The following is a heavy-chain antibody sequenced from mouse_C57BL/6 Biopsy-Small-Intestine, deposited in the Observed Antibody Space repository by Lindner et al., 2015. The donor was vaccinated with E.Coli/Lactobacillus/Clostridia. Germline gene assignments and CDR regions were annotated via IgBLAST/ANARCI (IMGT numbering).Heavy chain of an antibody. Sequence: VQLQESGPELVKPGASVKISCKASGYSFTGYNMNWVKKSHGKSLEWIGNINPYYGSTSYNLKFKGKATLTVEKSSSTVYLELSRLTSDDSAVYYCARRSNYGAMDYWGQGTSVTVSS. V-gene: IGHV1-39*01. J-gene: IGHJ4*01. CDR1: GYSFTGYN. D-gene: IGHD2-5*01. CDR2: INPYYGST. CDR3: ARRSNYGAMDY.